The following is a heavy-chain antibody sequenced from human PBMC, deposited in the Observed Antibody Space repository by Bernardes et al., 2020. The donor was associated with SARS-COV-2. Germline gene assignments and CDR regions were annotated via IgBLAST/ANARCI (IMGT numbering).Heavy chain of an antibody. CDR2: IYYSGST. Sequence: SEPLSLTCTVSVSSISSTSYYWGWLLHPPGKGLEWIGSIYYSGSTYYNPSLKSRVTISVDTSKNQFSLKLSSVTAADTAVYYCARHARITMFGVVIIPSWFDPWGQGTLVTVSS. CDR3: ARHARITMFGVVIIPSWFDP. J-gene: IGHJ5*02. V-gene: IGHV4-39*01. CDR1: VSSISSTSYY. D-gene: IGHD3-3*01.